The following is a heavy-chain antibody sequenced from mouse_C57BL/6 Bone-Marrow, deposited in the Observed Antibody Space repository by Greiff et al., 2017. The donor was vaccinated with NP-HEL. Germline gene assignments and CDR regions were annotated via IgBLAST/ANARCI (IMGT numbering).Heavy chain of an antibody. CDR3: ARHLLGYAMDY. CDR1: GFTFSSYG. Sequence: EVQVVESGGDLVKPGGSLKLSCAASGFTFSSYGMSWVRQTPDKRLEWVATISSVGSYTYYPDSVKGRFTISRDNAKNTLYLQMSSLKSEDTAMYYCARHLLGYAMDYWGQGTSVTVSS. D-gene: IGHD2-1*01. CDR2: ISSVGSYT. V-gene: IGHV5-6*01. J-gene: IGHJ4*01.